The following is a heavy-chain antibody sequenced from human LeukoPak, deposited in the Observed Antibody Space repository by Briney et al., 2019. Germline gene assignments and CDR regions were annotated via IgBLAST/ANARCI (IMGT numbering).Heavy chain of an antibody. CDR3: ARGVRYYDILTGSMFNDAFDI. Sequence: GSLRLSCTVSGFTVSSNSMSWVRQPPGKGLEWIGSINYSGSTYYNPSLKSRVTISVDTSKNQFSLKLSSVTAADTAVYYCARGVRYYDILTGSMFNDAFDIWGQGTMVTVSS. V-gene: IGHV4-59*02. CDR2: INYSGST. D-gene: IGHD3-9*01. J-gene: IGHJ3*02. CDR1: GFTVSSNS.